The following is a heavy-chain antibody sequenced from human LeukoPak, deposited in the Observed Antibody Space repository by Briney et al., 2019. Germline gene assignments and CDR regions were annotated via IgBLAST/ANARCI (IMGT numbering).Heavy chain of an antibody. CDR1: GYSFTSYY. J-gene: IGHJ1*01. D-gene: IGHD1-26*01. CDR2: IDPSGGST. CDR3: ARDSSGSYDH. Sequence: GASEKVSCKASGYSFTSYYMQWLRQAPGQGLEWMGIIDPSGGSTGYAPKFQGRVIMTRDTSTSTVYMDLSSLRSEDTAVYYCARDSSGSYDHWGQGTLVTVSS. V-gene: IGHV1-46*01.